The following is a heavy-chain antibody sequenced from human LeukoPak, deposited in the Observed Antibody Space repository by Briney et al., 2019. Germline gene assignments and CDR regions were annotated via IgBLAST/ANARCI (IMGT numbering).Heavy chain of an antibody. J-gene: IGHJ6*02. V-gene: IGHV3-33*01. D-gene: IGHD2/OR15-2a*01. CDR1: GFTFSSYG. CDR2: IWYDGSNK. CDR3: AREYYRYYYGMDV. Sequence: GGSLRLSCAASGFTFSSYGMHWVRQAPGKGLEWVAVIWYDGSNKYYADSVKGRFTISRDNSKNTLYLQMNSLRAEDTAVYYCAREYYRYYYGMDVWGQGTTVTVSS.